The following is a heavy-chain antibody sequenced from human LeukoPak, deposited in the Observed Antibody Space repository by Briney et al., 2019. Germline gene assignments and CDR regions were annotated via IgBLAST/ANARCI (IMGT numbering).Heavy chain of an antibody. D-gene: IGHD2-15*01. V-gene: IGHV3-23*01. CDR3: AKGSASGRPYYFDY. J-gene: IGHJ4*02. CDR2: ISGSGGST. CDR1: GFTFSSYA. Sequence: GGSLRLSCAASGFTFSSYAMTWVRQAPGKGLEWVSTISGSGGSTYYADSVKGRFTISRDNSKNTLYLQMSSLRAEDSAIYYCAKGSASGRPYYFDYWGQGILVTVSS.